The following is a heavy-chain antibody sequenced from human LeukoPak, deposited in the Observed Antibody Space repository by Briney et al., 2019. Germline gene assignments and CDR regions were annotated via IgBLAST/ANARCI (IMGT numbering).Heavy chain of an antibody. V-gene: IGHV4-31*03. D-gene: IGHD6-13*01. CDR3: AAVSSWQNRVFDH. CDR1: GGSINSADYY. CDR2: IHHSGST. Sequence: SETLSLTCTVSGGSINSADYYWNCIRQHPGKGLEWIGFIHHSGSTYYNPSLKSRITMSVDTSKNQFSLKLSSVTAADTALYFCAAVSSWQNRVFDHWGRGTLVTVSS. J-gene: IGHJ4*02.